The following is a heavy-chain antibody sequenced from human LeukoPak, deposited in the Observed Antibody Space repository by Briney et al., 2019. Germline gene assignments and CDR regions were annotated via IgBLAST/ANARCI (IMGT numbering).Heavy chain of an antibody. D-gene: IGHD1-1*01. CDR1: GGTFSSYA. V-gene: IGHV1-69*05. J-gene: IGHJ4*02. CDR2: IIPIFGTA. CDR3: ASSWWERQGRLYFDY. Sequence: SVKVSCKASGGTFSSYAISWARQAPGQGLEWMGGIIPIFGTANYAQKFQGRVTITTDESTSTAYMELSSLRSEDTAVYYCASSWWERQGRLYFDYWGQGTLVTVSS.